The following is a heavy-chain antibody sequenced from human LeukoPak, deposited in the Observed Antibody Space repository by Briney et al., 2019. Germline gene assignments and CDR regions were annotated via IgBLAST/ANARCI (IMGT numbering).Heavy chain of an antibody. CDR1: GGTFSSYA. Sequence: GSSVKVSCKASGGTFSSYAISWVRQAPGQGLEWMGGIIPIFGTANYAQKFQGRVTITADESTSTANMELSSLRSEDTAVYYCARELSSSCGFDYWGQGTLVTVSS. CDR3: ARELSSSCGFDY. V-gene: IGHV1-69*01. J-gene: IGHJ4*02. CDR2: IIPIFGTA. D-gene: IGHD6-13*01.